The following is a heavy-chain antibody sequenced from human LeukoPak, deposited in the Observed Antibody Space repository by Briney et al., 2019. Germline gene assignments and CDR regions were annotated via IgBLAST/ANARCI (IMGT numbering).Heavy chain of an antibody. CDR2: INPNSGGT. V-gene: IGHV1-2*02. J-gene: IGHJ4*02. CDR3: ARDANDCGDSPRFDY. CDR1: GYTFTSYA. D-gene: IGHD4-17*01. Sequence: GASVKVSRKASGYTFTSYAISWVRQAPGQGLEWMGWINPNSGGTNYAQKFQGRVTMTRDTSISTAYMELSRLRSDDTAVYYCARDANDCGDSPRFDYWGQGTLVTVSS.